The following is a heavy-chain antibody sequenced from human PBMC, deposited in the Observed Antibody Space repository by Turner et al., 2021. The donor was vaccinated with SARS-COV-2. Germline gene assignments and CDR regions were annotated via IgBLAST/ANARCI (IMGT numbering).Heavy chain of an antibody. CDR3: AKGRWWFDP. CDR1: GFIFDDYD. J-gene: IGHJ5*02. Sequence: EVQLVESGGGLVQPGRSLRLSCAASGFIFDDYDMHWVRQAPGKGLEWVSGISWNSGSIGYADSVKGRFTISRDNAKNSLYLQMNSLRAEDTAVYYCAKGRWWFDPWGQGTLVTVSS. D-gene: IGHD2-15*01. V-gene: IGHV3-9*01. CDR2: ISWNSGSI.